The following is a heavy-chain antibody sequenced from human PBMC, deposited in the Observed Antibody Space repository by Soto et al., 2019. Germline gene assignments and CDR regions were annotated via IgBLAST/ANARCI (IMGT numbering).Heavy chain of an antibody. D-gene: IGHD3-16*01. J-gene: IGHJ4*02. CDR1: GFTFSRYY. V-gene: IGHV3-74*03. Sequence: EVQLVESGGGLVQPGGSLRLSCTASGFTFSRYYMQWVRQAPGKGLVWVSHINSDGTSTTLEDSVKGRFTISRDNDKNTLYLQMNSLRVEDTAMYYCVRDNYGVDYWGRGTLVTVSS. CDR3: VRDNYGVDY. CDR2: INSDGTST.